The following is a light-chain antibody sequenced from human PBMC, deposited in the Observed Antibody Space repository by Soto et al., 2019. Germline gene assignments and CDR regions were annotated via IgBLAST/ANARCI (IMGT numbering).Light chain of an antibody. CDR3: QQSYGNPPT. Sequence: DLQMTQPPSSLSASVGDRVTITCRASESVITYLNWYRQKPGKAPNLLIHTASTLESGVPTRFRGSGSGTDFTLTISSLQPEDFGIYYCQQSYGNPPTFGGGTKVDI. V-gene: IGKV1-39*01. J-gene: IGKJ4*01. CDR2: TAS. CDR1: ESVITY.